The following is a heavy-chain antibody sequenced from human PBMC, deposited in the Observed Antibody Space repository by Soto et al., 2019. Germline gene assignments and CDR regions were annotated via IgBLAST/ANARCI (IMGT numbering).Heavy chain of an antibody. CDR2: ISGSGDST. V-gene: IGHV3-23*01. D-gene: IGHD3-16*02. CDR3: ATDSIWGTYRFDY. J-gene: IGHJ4*02. CDR1: TFTFSSYA. Sequence: EVQLLESGGGLVQPGGSLRLSCAASTFTFSSYAMSWVRQAPGKGLEWVSTISGSGDSTFYADSVKGRFTISRDNSKNTLYLQMSSMRAEDTAVYYCATDSIWGTYRFDYWGQGTLVIVSS.